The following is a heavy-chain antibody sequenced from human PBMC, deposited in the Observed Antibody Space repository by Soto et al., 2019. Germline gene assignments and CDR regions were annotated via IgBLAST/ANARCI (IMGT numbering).Heavy chain of an antibody. D-gene: IGHD5-18*01. V-gene: IGHV1-18*01. J-gene: IGHJ6*02. CDR2: ISAYNGNT. CDR1: GYTFTSYG. CDR3: ARDGVDTATGYYYGMDV. Sequence: QVQLVQAGAEVKKPGASVKVSCKASGYTFTSYGISWVRQAPGQVLEWMGWISAYNGNTNYAQKPQGRVTMTTDTTTSTAYKELRSLRSDDTAVYYCARDGVDTATGYYYGMDVWGQGTTVTVSS.